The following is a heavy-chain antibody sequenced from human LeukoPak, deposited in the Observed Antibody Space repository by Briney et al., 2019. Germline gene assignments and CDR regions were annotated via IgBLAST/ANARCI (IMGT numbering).Heavy chain of an antibody. J-gene: IGHJ4*02. CDR3: ARDLASTSNWEFDF. CDR1: GYTFAGYF. Sequence: ASVKVSCKASGYTFAGYFIHWVRQAPGQGLEWMGRINPNSGDTEYAPKFQGWVTMTRDTSISTAYVEVRRLISDDTAAYYCARDLASTSNWEFDFRGQGTLVIVSS. CDR2: INPNSGDT. D-gene: IGHD1-26*01. V-gene: IGHV1-2*04.